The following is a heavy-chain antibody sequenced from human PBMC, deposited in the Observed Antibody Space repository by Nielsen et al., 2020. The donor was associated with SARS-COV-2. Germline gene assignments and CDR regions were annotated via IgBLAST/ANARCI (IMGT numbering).Heavy chain of an antibody. D-gene: IGHD3-3*01. Sequence: SETLSLTCTVSGGSISSSSYYWGWIRQPPGKGLEWIGSIYYSGSTYYNPSLKSRVTISVDTSKNQFSLKLSSVTAADTAVYYCARDKSEVTIFGVVIRYFDYWGQGTLVTVSS. CDR2: IYYSGST. CDR3: ARDKSEVTIFGVVIRYFDY. V-gene: IGHV4-39*02. CDR1: GGSISSSSYY. J-gene: IGHJ4*02.